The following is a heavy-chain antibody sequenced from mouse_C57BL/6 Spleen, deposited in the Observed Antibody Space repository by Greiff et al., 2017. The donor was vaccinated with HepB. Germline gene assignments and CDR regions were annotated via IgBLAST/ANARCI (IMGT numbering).Heavy chain of an antibody. CDR3: ARRWDRDYAMDY. D-gene: IGHD3-3*01. CDR1: GYTFTSYW. J-gene: IGHJ4*01. V-gene: IGHV1-69*01. CDR2: IDPSDSYT. Sequence: VKLQQPGAELVMPGASVKLSCKASGYTFTSYWMHWVKQRPGQGLEWIGEIDPSDSYTNYNQKFKGKSTLTVDKSSSTAYMQLSSLTSEDSAVYYCARRWDRDYAMDYWGQGTSVTVSS.